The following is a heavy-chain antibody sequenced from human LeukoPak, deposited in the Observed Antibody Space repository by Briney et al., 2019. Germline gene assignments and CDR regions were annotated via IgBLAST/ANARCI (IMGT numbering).Heavy chain of an antibody. V-gene: IGHV3-21*01. CDR3: SRGVADDILTGYIYYFDY. CDR2: ISSSSYI. D-gene: IGHD3-9*01. Sequence: SGGSLRLSCAASGFTFSTYSMNWVRQAPGKGLEWVSSISSSSYIYYADSVKGRFTISRANAKNSLYLQMNSLRAEDTALYYCSRGVADDILTGYIYYFDYWGQGTLVTVSS. J-gene: IGHJ4*02. CDR1: GFTFSTYS.